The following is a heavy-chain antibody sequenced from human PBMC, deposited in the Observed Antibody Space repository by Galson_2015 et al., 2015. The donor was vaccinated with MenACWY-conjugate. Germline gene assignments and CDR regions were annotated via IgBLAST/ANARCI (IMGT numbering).Heavy chain of an antibody. CDR3: ARWRSDSSGWYSDY. Sequence: LSLTCTVSGDSFSGYYWSWIRQPPGKGLEWIGEISHSGSTNYNPSLKSRVTVSLDTSKNQFSLRLSSVTAADTAVYYCARWRSDSSGWYSDYWGQGTLVTVSS. CDR2: ISHSGST. V-gene: IGHV4-34*01. CDR1: GDSFSGYY. J-gene: IGHJ4*02. D-gene: IGHD6-25*01.